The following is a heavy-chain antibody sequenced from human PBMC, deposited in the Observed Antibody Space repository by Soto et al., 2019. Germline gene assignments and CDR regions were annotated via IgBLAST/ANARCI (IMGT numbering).Heavy chain of an antibody. CDR2: IIPILGIA. V-gene: IGHV1-69*04. D-gene: IGHD2-2*01. CDR3: ARDLFPPDCSSTSCYGDAAFDY. CDR1: GYTFTSYG. J-gene: IGHJ4*02. Sequence: SVKVSCKASGYTFTSYGISWVRQAPGQGLEWMGRIIPILGIANYAQKFQGRVTITADKSTSTAYMELSSLRSEDTAVYYCARDLFPPDCSSTSCYGDAAFDYWGQGTLVTVSS.